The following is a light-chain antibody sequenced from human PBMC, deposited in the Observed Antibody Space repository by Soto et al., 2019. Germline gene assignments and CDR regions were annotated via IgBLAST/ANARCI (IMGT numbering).Light chain of an antibody. CDR1: QTVGSSF. Sequence: ENVLTQSPATLSLSPGERATLSCTASQTVGSSFLAWYQQKRGQAPRLLIYGASNRATGIPDRFSGSGSGADFTLTINRLEPEDFAVDYCQQFETFGGGTKVEIK. J-gene: IGKJ4*01. CDR2: GAS. CDR3: QQFET. V-gene: IGKV3-20*01.